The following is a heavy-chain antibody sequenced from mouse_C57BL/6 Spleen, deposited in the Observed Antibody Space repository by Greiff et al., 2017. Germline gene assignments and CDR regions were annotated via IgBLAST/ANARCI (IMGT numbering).Heavy chain of an antibody. V-gene: IGHV7-3*01. Sequence: EVNLVESGGGLVQPGGSLSLSCAASGFTFTDYYMSWVRQPPGKALEWLGFIRNKANGYTTEYSASVKGRFTISRDNSQSILYLQMNALRAEDSATYYCASQTAQASAWFAYWGQGTLVTVSA. J-gene: IGHJ3*01. CDR1: GFTFTDYY. CDR3: ASQTAQASAWFAY. CDR2: IRNKANGYTT. D-gene: IGHD3-2*02.